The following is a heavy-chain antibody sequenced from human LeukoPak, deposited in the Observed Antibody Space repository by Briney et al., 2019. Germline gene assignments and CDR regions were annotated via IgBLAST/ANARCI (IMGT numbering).Heavy chain of an antibody. Sequence: SETLSLTCTVSGGSIRSYYWSWIRQPPGKGLGWIGYIYYSGSTYYNPSLKSRVTISVDTSKNQFSLKLSSVTAADTAVYYCGRFGELGLWAFDIWGQGTMVTVSS. D-gene: IGHD3-10*01. J-gene: IGHJ3*02. CDR1: GGSIRSYY. CDR2: IYYSGST. V-gene: IGHV4-59*01. CDR3: GRFGELGLWAFDI.